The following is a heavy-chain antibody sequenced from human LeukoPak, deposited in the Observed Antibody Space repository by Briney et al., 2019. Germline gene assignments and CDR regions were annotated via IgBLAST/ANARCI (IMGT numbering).Heavy chain of an antibody. D-gene: IGHD4-17*01. V-gene: IGHV3-21*01. J-gene: IGHJ3*02. Sequence: GGSLRLSCAASGFTFSSYRMNWVRQAPGKGLEWVSSISSSSSYIYYADSVKGRFTISRDNAKNSLYLQMNSLRAEDTAVCYCASYDYGAFDIWGQGTMVTVSS. CDR1: GFTFSSYR. CDR2: ISSSSSYI. CDR3: ASYDYGAFDI.